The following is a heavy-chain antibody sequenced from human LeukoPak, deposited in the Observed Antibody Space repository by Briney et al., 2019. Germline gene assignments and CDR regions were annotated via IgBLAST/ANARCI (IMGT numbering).Heavy chain of an antibody. CDR2: ISGYNGKT. V-gene: IGHV1-18*01. J-gene: IGHJ5*02. CDR3: AREGALHDTGDHYLSWFDP. D-gene: IGHD2-8*02. Sequence: ASVKVSCKTSGYTFSSYGIALVRQAPGQGLEWMGWISGYNGKTNYAENLQGRVTMTTDTSASTGYMELRSLRSDDTAMYYCAREGALHDTGDHYLSWFDPWGQGTLVTVSS. CDR1: GYTFSSYG.